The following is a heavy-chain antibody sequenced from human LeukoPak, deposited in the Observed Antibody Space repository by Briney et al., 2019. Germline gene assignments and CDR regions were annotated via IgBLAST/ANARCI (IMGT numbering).Heavy chain of an antibody. D-gene: IGHD6-19*01. V-gene: IGHV4-39*07. J-gene: IGHJ4*02. Sequence: SETLSLTCTVSGGSISSSSYYWGWIRQPPGKGLEWIGSIYYSGSTYYNPSLKSRVTISVDTSKNQFSLKLSSVTAADTAVYYCAAITGYSSLDYWGQGTLVTVSS. CDR1: GGSISSSSYY. CDR3: AAITGYSSLDY. CDR2: IYYSGST.